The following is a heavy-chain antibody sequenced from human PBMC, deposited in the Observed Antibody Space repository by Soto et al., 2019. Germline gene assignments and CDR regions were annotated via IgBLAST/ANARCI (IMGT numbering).Heavy chain of an antibody. J-gene: IGHJ3*02. CDR1: GYTFTSYY. Sequence: QVELVQSGAEVKKPGASVKVSCKAAGYTFTSYYMHWVRQAPGQGLEWMGFINPSGGITTYAQKFQARVTMTIHTSTSTVYMELRTLKYEDTAVYDGARRSIFTWSDAFDIWGQGTMVTVSA. V-gene: IGHV1-46*01. D-gene: IGHD3-3*01. CDR3: ARRSIFTWSDAFDI. CDR2: INPSGGIT.